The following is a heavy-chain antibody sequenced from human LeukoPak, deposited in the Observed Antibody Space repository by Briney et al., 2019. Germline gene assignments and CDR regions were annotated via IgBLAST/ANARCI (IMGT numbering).Heavy chain of an antibody. CDR2: INHSGST. J-gene: IGHJ4*02. CDR3: ARGGFGGRYFDWLLPIDY. V-gene: IGHV4-39*07. CDR1: GGSIRNSSFY. Sequence: SETLSLTCAVSGGSIRNSSFYWGWIRQPPGKGLEWIGEINHSGSTNYNPSLKSRVTISVDTSKNQFSLKLSSVTAADTAVYYCARGGFGGRYFDWLLPIDYWGQGTLVTVSS. D-gene: IGHD3-9*01.